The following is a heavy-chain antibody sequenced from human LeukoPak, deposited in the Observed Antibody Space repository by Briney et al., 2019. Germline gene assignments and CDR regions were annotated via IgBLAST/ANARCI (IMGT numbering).Heavy chain of an antibody. D-gene: IGHD2-15*01. CDR2: IDSSNSPI. CDR1: GFTFSSYA. J-gene: IGHJ4*02. Sequence: GGSLRLSCSASGFTFSSYAMHWVRQAPGKGLEWVSYIDSSNSPIYYADSVKGRFTISRDNGKNSLYLQMNSLRDEDTAVYYCARDRCSGGSCYFDYWGQGTLVTVSS. V-gene: IGHV3-48*02. CDR3: ARDRCSGGSCYFDY.